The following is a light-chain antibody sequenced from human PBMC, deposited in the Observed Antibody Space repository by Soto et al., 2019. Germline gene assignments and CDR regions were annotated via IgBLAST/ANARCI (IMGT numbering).Light chain of an antibody. Sequence: QPVLTQPPSASGTPGQRVTISCSGSTSNIGSYYVYWYQQLPGTAPKALIFSNNQRPSGVPDRFSGSKSGTSASLTISGLRSEDEAEYYCCSYAGRYIYVLFGGGTKLTVL. J-gene: IGLJ2*01. CDR3: CSYAGRYIYVL. CDR1: TSNIGSYY. V-gene: IGLV1-47*02. CDR2: SNN.